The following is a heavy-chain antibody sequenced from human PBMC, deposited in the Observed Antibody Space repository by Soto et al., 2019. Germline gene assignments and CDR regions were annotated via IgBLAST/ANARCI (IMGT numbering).Heavy chain of an antibody. J-gene: IGHJ4*02. CDR1: GGSISSGGYY. V-gene: IGHV4-31*03. Sequence: QVQLQESGPGLVKPSQTLSLTCTVSGGSISSGGYYWSWIRQHPGKGLEWIGYIFYSGSTFYNPSLKSRIAISVYTSKNQSSLKLSSVTPADTAVYYCARAPGDYFDYWGQGTLVTVSS. CDR3: ARAPGDYFDY. CDR2: IFYSGST.